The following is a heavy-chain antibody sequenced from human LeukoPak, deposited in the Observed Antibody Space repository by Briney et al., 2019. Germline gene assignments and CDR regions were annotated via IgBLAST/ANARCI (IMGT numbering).Heavy chain of an antibody. CDR1: GGSISSSSYY. J-gene: IGHJ6*03. D-gene: IGHD6-13*01. CDR3: ARGYSSSWPYYYMDV. Sequence: SETLSLTCTVSGGSISSSSYYWGWIRQPPGKGLEWIGSIYYSGSTYYNPSLKSRVTISVDTSKNQFSLKLSSVTAADTAVYYCARGYSSSWPYYYMDVWGKGTTVTVSS. V-gene: IGHV4-39*01. CDR2: IYYSGST.